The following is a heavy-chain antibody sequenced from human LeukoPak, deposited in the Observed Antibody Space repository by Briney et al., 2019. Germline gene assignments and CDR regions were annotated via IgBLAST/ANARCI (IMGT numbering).Heavy chain of an antibody. D-gene: IGHD6-19*01. Sequence: GGSLILSCAAAGFTFSGYTMSWVRQPPGKGLEWVSAISGSGGSTSSADSVKGRFTISRDKSKNTLYLQMNSLRAEATAVYYCAKRDSSGSLPRLFDYWGQGTLVTVSS. CDR1: GFTFSGYT. CDR2: ISGSGGST. CDR3: AKRDSSGSLPRLFDY. V-gene: IGHV3-23*01. J-gene: IGHJ4*02.